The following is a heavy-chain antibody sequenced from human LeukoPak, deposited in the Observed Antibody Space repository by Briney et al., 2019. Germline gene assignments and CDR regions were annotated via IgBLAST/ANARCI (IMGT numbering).Heavy chain of an antibody. CDR3: ARYGEIVVVTAIAADAFDI. J-gene: IGHJ3*02. D-gene: IGHD2-21*02. Sequence: SETLSLTCTVSGGSISSSSYYWGWIRQPPGKGLEWIGSIYYSGSTYYNPSLKSRVTISVGTSKNQFSLKLSSVTAADTAVYYCARYGEIVVVTAIAADAFDIWGQGTMVTVSS. CDR2: IYYSGST. V-gene: IGHV4-39*01. CDR1: GGSISSSSYY.